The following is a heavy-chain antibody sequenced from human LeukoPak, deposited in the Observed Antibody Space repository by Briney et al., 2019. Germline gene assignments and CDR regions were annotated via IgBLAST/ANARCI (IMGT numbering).Heavy chain of an antibody. D-gene: IGHD3-10*01. J-gene: IGHJ4*02. CDR2: IYYSGST. CDR3: AREAMVRGILDY. CDR1: GGSISSYY. V-gene: IGHV4-59*12. Sequence: SETLSLTCTVSGGSISSYYWSWIRQPPGKGLEWIGYIYYSGSTNYNPSLKSRVTISADTSKNQFSLRLSSVTAADTAMYYCAREAMVRGILDYWGQGTLVTVSS.